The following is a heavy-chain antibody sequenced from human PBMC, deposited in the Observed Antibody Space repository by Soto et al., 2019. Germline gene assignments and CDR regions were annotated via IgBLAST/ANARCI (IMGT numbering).Heavy chain of an antibody. CDR1: GFTFSSYS. CDR3: ARDSSSGDYYYYYYMDV. J-gene: IGHJ6*03. Sequence: VQLVESGGGLVQPGGSLRLSCAASGFTFSSYSMNWVRQAPGKGLEWVSYISSSSSTIYYADSVKGRFTISRDNAKNSLDLQMNSLRAEDTAVYYCARDSSSGDYYYYYYMDVWGKGTTVTVSS. CDR2: ISSSSSTI. V-gene: IGHV3-48*01. D-gene: IGHD2-2*01.